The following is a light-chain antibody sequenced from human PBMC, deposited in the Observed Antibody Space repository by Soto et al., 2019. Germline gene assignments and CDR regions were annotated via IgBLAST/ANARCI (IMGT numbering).Light chain of an antibody. CDR2: DAS. Sequence: DIKMTQSPSSLSAYVGDRVTITCRASQSISSYLNWYQQKPGKAPKLLIYDASSLESGVPSRFSGSGSGTEFTLTISSLQPDDFATYYCQHYNSYSEAFGQGTKVDIK. CDR3: QHYNSYSEA. J-gene: IGKJ1*01. CDR1: QSISSY. V-gene: IGKV1-5*01.